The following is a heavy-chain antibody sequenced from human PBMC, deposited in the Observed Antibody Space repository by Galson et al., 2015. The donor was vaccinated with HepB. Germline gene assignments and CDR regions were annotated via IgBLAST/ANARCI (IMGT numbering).Heavy chain of an antibody. V-gene: IGHV3-30*18. D-gene: IGHD1-26*01. CDR3: AKDRSSGSYPGGAYYYYGMDV. J-gene: IGHJ6*02. CDR1: GFTFSSYG. CDR2: ISYDGGNK. Sequence: LRLSCAASGFTFSSYGMHWVRQAPGKVLEWVAVISYDGGNKYYADSVKGRFTISRDNSKNTLYLQMNSLRAEDTAVYYCAKDRSSGSYPGGAYYYYGMDVWGQGTTVTVSS.